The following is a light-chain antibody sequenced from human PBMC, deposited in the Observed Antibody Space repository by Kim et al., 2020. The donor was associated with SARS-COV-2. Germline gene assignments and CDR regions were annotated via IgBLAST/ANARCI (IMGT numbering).Light chain of an antibody. Sequence: SVSPGERATLSGRASQSVSSNLAWYQQKPGQAPRLLIYGASTRATGIPARLSGSGSGTEFTLTVSSLQSEDFAVYYCQQYNNWPYTLGQGTKLEI. CDR3: QQYNNWPYT. CDR2: GAS. V-gene: IGKV3-15*01. CDR1: QSVSSN. J-gene: IGKJ2*01.